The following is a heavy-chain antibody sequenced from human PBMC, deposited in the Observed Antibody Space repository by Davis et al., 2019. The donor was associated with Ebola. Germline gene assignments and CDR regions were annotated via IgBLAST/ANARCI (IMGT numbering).Heavy chain of an antibody. D-gene: IGHD5-24*01. CDR3: TAAGQENGS. V-gene: IGHV3-73*01. CDR1: GFSFSDSA. J-gene: IGHJ5*02. Sequence: GESPKTPCAAPGFSFSDSAMHWVRQASGKGLEWVGRIRSKANRHATAYAASVNGRFTISRDDSKKTAYLQMNSLKTEDTAVYYCTAAGQENGSWGQGTLVTVSS. CDR2: IRSKANRHAT.